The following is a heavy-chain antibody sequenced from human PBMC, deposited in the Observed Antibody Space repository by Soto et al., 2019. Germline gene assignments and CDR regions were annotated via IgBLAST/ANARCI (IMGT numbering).Heavy chain of an antibody. V-gene: IGHV4-34*01. CDR2: INHSGRT. CDR1: GGSFRGYY. J-gene: IGHJ6*02. CDR3: ASRTTLTTSYNYYGLAV. D-gene: IGHD4-4*01. Sequence: SETLSLTWAVYGGSFRGYYWSWIRQPPEKGLEWIGEINHSGRTNYNPSLKSRVTISLDTSKNQFSLKLSSVTAADTAVYYCASRTTLTTSYNYYGLAVWGQGTTVT.